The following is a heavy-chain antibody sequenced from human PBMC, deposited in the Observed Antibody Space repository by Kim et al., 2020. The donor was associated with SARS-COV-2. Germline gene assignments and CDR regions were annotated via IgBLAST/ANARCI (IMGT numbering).Heavy chain of an antibody. Sequence: ASVKVSCKASGYTFTSYAMHWLRQAPGQRLEWMGWINAGNGYTKYSQKFQGRLTITRDTSASTAYMELSSLTSEDTAVYYFAKDWAVRGITPDYWGQGTPVTVSS. V-gene: IGHV1-3*01. CDR2: INAGNGYT. J-gene: IGHJ4*02. D-gene: IGHD3-10*01. CDR3: AKDWAVRGITPDY. CDR1: GYTFTSYA.